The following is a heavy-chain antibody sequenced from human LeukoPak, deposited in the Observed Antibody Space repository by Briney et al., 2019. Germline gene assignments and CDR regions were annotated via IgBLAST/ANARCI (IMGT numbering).Heavy chain of an antibody. J-gene: IGHJ4*02. CDR2: ISGDGGST. V-gene: IGHV3-43*02. Sequence: PGGSLRLSCAASGFTFDDYAMHWVRQAPGKGLEWVSLISGDGGSTYYADSVKGRFTISRDNSKNSLYLQMNSLRNEDTALYYCAKDIGGVYYYDSSGYYYWGQGTLVTVSS. CDR1: GFTFDDYA. D-gene: IGHD3-22*01. CDR3: AKDIGGVYYYDSSGYYY.